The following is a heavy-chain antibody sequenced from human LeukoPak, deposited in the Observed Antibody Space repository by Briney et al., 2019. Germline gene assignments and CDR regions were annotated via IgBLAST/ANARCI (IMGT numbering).Heavy chain of an antibody. Sequence: KPSQTLSLTCTVSGGSISSGGYCWSWIRQPPGKGLEWIGYIYYSGSTNYNPSLKSRVTISVDTSKNQFSLKLSSVTAADTAVYYCARDFPASILTGYYQSNWFDPWGQGTLVTVSS. CDR2: IYYSGST. J-gene: IGHJ5*02. CDR3: ARDFPASILTGYYQSNWFDP. CDR1: GGSISSGGYC. D-gene: IGHD3-9*01. V-gene: IGHV4-61*08.